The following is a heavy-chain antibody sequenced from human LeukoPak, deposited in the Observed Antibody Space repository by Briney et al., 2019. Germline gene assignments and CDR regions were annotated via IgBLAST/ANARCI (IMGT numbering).Heavy chain of an antibody. J-gene: IGHJ4*02. Sequence: SETLSLTCDVSGGSVTSTNWWIWVRQPPGQGLEWIGEIHRDGRTRYNPSLQTRVTMSIDYSKNQISLEVTSVTAADTAIYYCGKTDIYFNPIDYWGPGSLVTVSS. CDR1: GGSVTSTNW. V-gene: IGHV4-4*02. D-gene: IGHD3-9*01. CDR3: GKTDIYFNPIDY. CDR2: IHRDGRT.